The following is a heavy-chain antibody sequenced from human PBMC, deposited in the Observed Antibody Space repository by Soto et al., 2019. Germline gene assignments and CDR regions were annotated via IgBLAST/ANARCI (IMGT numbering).Heavy chain of an antibody. CDR3: TTDSPMITFGGVIVQMSDAFDI. CDR2: IKSKTDGGTT. J-gene: IGHJ3*02. CDR1: GFTFSNAW. D-gene: IGHD3-16*02. Sequence: EVQLVESGGGLVKPGGSLRLSCAASGFTFSNAWMNWVRQAPGKGLEWVGRIKSKTDGGTTDYAAPVKGRFTISRDDSKNTLYLQMNSLKTEDTAVYYCTTDSPMITFGGVIVQMSDAFDIWGQGTMVTVSS. V-gene: IGHV3-15*07.